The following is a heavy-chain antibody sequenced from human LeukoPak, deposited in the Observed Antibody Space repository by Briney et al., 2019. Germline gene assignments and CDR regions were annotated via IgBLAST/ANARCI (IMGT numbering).Heavy chain of an antibody. J-gene: IGHJ5*02. CDR3: ARGYLGYCSGGSCYSRFDP. CDR1: GGTFSSYA. V-gene: IGHV1-69*04. Sequence: SVKVSCKASGGTFSSYAISWVRQAPGQGLEWMGRIIPILGIANYARKFQGRVTITADKSTSTAYMELSSLRSEDTAVYYCARGYLGYCSGGSCYSRFDPWGQGTLVTVSS. CDR2: IIPILGIA. D-gene: IGHD2-15*01.